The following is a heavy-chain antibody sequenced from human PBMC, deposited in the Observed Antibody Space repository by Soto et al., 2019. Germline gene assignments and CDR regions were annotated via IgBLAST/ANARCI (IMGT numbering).Heavy chain of an antibody. D-gene: IGHD3-22*01. CDR2: VSGSGSST. CDR1: GFPFINYA. CDR3: AKDRVRSSGYLFDY. Sequence: GGSLRLSCAASGFPFINYAMTWVRQAPGKGLEWVSTVSGSGSSTYYADSVKGRFTISRDNSKNTLFLQMSSLRAEDTAVYYCAKDRVRSSGYLFDYWGQGTLVTVSS. V-gene: IGHV3-23*01. J-gene: IGHJ4*02.